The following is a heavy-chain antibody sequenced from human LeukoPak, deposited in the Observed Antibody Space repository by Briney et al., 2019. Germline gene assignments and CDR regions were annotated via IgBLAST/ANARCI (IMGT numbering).Heavy chain of an antibody. D-gene: IGHD6-13*01. CDR3: AKETKEQQLANSAYYYYMDV. Sequence: PGGSLRLSCAASGFTFSSYWMSWVRQAPGKGLEWVANIKQDGSEKYYVDSVKGRFTISRDNAKNSLYLQMNSLRAEDTAVYYCAKETKEQQLANSAYYYYMDVWGKGTTVTVSS. CDR2: IKQDGSEK. J-gene: IGHJ6*03. V-gene: IGHV3-7*01. CDR1: GFTFSSYW.